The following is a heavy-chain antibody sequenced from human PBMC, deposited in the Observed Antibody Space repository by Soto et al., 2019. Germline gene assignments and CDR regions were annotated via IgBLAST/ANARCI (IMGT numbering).Heavy chain of an antibody. V-gene: IGHV1-3*01. D-gene: IGHD6-13*01. Sequence: QVQLVQSGAEVKKPGASMKVSCKASEDTFSRYVIHWVRQAPGQRLEWMGWINAGNGNTKYSQNFQGRVTITRDASASTAYMELSSLRSQDTAVYYCATSTIDTSTWKQYFYGMDVWGQGSTVTVSS. CDR1: EDTFSRYV. CDR3: ATSTIDTSTWKQYFYGMDV. CDR2: INAGNGNT. J-gene: IGHJ6*02.